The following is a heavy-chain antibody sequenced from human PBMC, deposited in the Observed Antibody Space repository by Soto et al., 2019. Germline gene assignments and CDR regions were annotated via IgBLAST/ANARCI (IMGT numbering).Heavy chain of an antibody. D-gene: IGHD3-22*01. Sequence: GGSLRLSCAASGFIFSDYYMNWIRQAPGKGLEWISYISSSDNIIYYADSVKGRFAISRDNAKNSLYLQMNSLRAEDTAVYYCERDRGYYDSSGYFDYWGQGTLVTVYS. CDR3: ERDRGYYDSSGYFDY. J-gene: IGHJ4*02. V-gene: IGHV3-11*01. CDR2: ISSSDNII. CDR1: GFIFSDYY.